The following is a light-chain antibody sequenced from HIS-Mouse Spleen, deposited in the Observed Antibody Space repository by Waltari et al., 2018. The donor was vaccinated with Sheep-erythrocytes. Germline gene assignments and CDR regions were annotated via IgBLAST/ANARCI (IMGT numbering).Light chain of an antibody. CDR2: EGS. J-gene: IGLJ3*02. CDR3: CSYAGSSTPWV. CDR1: SSDVGSYNL. V-gene: IGLV2-23*01. Sequence: QSALTQPASVSGSPGQSITISCTGTSSDVGSYNLVSWYQQHPGKAPKLMFYEGSKRRSGVSNRVSCSKSGNTASLTISGLQAEDEADYYCCSYAGSSTPWVFGGGTKLTVL.